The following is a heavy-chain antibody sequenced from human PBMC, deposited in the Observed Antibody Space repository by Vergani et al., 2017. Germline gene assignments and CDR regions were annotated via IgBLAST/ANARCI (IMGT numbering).Heavy chain of an antibody. CDR2: IYYSGST. V-gene: IGHV4-39*01. Sequence: QLQLQESGPGLVKPSETLSLTCTVSGGSISSSSYYWGWIRQPPGKGLEWIGSIYYSGSTYYNPSLKSRVTISVDTPKNQFSLKLSSVTAADTAVYYCARVVSTNSRIAVAGKLDYWGQGTLVTVSS. CDR3: ARVVSTNSRIAVAGKLDY. D-gene: IGHD6-19*01. CDR1: GGSISSSSYY. J-gene: IGHJ4*02.